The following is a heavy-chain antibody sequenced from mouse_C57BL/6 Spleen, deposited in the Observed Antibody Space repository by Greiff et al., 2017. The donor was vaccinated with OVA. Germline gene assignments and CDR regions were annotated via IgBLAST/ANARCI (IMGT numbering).Heavy chain of an antibody. CDR2: ISSGGDYI. J-gene: IGHJ4*01. CDR3: TRDLYYTPFDYAMDY. D-gene: IGHD2-1*01. CDR1: GFTFSSYA. Sequence: EVQGVESGEGLVKPGGSLKLSCAASGFTFSSYAMSWVRQTPEKRLEWVAYISSGGDYIYYADTVKGRFTISRDNARNTLYLQMSSLKSEDTAMYYCTRDLYYTPFDYAMDYWGQGTSVTVSS. V-gene: IGHV5-9-1*02.